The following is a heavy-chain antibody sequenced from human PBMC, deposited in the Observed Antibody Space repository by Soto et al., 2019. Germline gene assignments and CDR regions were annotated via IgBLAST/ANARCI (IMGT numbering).Heavy chain of an antibody. CDR2: IYYTGST. CDR3: ARMDITMVRGVIMGWFDP. J-gene: IGHJ5*02. V-gene: IGHV4-39*07. D-gene: IGHD3-10*01. CDR1: RGSISSSTYY. Sequence: SETLSLTCTVFRGSISSSTYYWGWIRQPPGKGLEWIGDIYYTGSTYYNPSLKSRVTISVDTSKNQFSLKLSSVTAADTAVYYCARMDITMVRGVIMGWFDPSGQGTLVTVSS.